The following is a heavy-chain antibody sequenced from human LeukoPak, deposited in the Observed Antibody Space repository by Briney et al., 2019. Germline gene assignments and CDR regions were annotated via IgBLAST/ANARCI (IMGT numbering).Heavy chain of an antibody. D-gene: IGHD3-9*01. J-gene: IGHJ4*02. Sequence: ASVKVSCKASGYSFTSHYMHWVRQAPGQGLEWMGLINPSGSSTLYAQKFQGRVTMTRDMSTTTDYMELNSLRAEDTAVYYCARDLHYYDSALGYWGQGTLVTVSS. CDR1: GYSFTSHY. V-gene: IGHV1-46*01. CDR3: ARDLHYYDSALGY. CDR2: INPSGSST.